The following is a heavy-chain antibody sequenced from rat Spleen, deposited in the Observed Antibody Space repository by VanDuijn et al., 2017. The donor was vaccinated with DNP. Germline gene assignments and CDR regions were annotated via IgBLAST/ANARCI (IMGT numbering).Heavy chain of an antibody. CDR2: IIYDGSST. V-gene: IGHV5-17*01. Sequence: EVQLVESGGGLVQPGGSLKISCAGSGISFRNYYMAWVRQTPKKGLEWVATIIYDGSSTYYRDSVRGRFTISRDYAKSTLYLQMDSLRSEDTATYYCARLVMYTTDYPHYFDYWGQGVMVTVSS. CDR1: GISFRNYY. J-gene: IGHJ2*01. D-gene: IGHD1-6*01. CDR3: ARLVMYTTDYPHYFDY.